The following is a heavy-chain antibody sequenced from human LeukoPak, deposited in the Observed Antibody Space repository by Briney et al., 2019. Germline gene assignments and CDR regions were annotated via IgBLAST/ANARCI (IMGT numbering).Heavy chain of an antibody. Sequence: ASVKVSCKASGGTFSSYAISWVRQAPGQGLEWMGGIIPIFGTANYAQKFQGRVTMTTDTSTSTAYMELRSLRSDDTAVYYCARTYYYDSSGYYNYWGQGTLVTVSS. CDR1: GGTFSSYA. CDR2: IIPIFGTA. J-gene: IGHJ4*02. D-gene: IGHD3-22*01. V-gene: IGHV1-69*05. CDR3: ARTYYYDSSGYYNY.